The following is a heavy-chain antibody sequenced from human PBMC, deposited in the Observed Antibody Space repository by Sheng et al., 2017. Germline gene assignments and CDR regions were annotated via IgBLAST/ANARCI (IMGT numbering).Heavy chain of an antibody. CDR3: TRSTTVTTASYYYYGMDV. D-gene: IGHD4-4*01. CDR2: IRSKANSYAT. V-gene: IGHV3-73*02. J-gene: IGHJ6*02. CDR1: GFTFSGSA. Sequence: EVQLVESGGGLVQPGGSLKLSCAASGFTFSGSAMHWVRQASGKGLEWVGRIRSKANSYATAYAASVKGRFTISRDDSKNTAYLQMNSLKTEDTAVYYCTRSTTVTTASYYYYGMDVWGQGTTVTVSS.